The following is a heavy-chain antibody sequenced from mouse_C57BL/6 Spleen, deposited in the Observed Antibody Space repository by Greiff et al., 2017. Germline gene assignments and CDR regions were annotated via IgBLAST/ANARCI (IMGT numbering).Heavy chain of an antibody. CDR3: ARGLYDGYYGFAY. V-gene: IGHV1-59*01. J-gene: IGHJ3*01. CDR1: GYTFTSYW. CDR2: IDPSDSYT. Sequence: QVQLQQPGAELVRPGTSVKLSCKASGYTFTSYWMHWVKQRPGQGLEWIGVIDPSDSYTNYNQKFKGKATLTVDTSSSTAYMQLSSLTSEDSAVYYCARGLYDGYYGFAYGGQGTLVTVSA. D-gene: IGHD2-3*01.